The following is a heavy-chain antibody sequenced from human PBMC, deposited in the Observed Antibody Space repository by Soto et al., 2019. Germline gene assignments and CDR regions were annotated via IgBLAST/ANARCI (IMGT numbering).Heavy chain of an antibody. Sequence: ASVKVSCKASGYTFTGYYMHWVRQAPGQGLEWMGWINPNSGGTNYAQKFQGWVSMTRDTSISTAYMELSRLRSDDTAVYYCARELRYYDFWSGYPYYYYGMDVWGQGTTVTVSS. CDR1: GYTFTGYY. V-gene: IGHV1-2*04. CDR2: INPNSGGT. CDR3: ARELRYYDFWSGYPYYYYGMDV. J-gene: IGHJ6*02. D-gene: IGHD3-3*01.